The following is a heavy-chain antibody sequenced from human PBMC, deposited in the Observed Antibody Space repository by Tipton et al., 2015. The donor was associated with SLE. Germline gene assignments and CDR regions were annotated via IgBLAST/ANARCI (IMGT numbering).Heavy chain of an antibody. CDR3: ARGDAFHV. CDR2: IYHTGST. J-gene: IGHJ3*01. Sequence: TLSLTCAVFAYSISSGYYWGWIRQPPGQGLGWIANIYHTGSTYYNPSLKSRVSISLDTTNNQFSLKLSSVTAADTAVYYCARGDAFHVWGQGTLVTVSS. CDR1: AYSISSGYY. V-gene: IGHV4-38-2*01.